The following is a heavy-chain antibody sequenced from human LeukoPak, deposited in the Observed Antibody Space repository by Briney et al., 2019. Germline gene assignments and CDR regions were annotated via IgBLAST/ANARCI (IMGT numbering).Heavy chain of an antibody. D-gene: IGHD6-19*01. CDR3: ASRRGIAVAGKTRPSRFDY. Sequence: KPSETLSLTCAVYGGSFSGYYWSWIRQPPGKGLEWIGEINHSGSTNYNPSLKSRVTISVDTSKNQFSLKLSSVTAADTAVYYCASRRGIAVAGKTRPSRFDYWGQGTLVTVSS. V-gene: IGHV4-34*01. J-gene: IGHJ4*02. CDR1: GGSFSGYY. CDR2: INHSGST.